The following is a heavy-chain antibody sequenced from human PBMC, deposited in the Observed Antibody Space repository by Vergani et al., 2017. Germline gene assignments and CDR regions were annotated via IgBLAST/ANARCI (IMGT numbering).Heavy chain of an antibody. CDR1: GYTFTGYY. CDR2: ISAYNGNT. Sequence: QVQLVQSGAEVKKPGASVKVSCKASGYTFTGYYMHWVRQAPGQGLEWMGWISAYNGNTNYAQKLQGRVTMTTDTSTSTAYMELSSLRSEDTAVYYCAAGFLGPDLYGSDPGWDYYGMDVWGQGTTVTVSS. V-gene: IGHV1-18*04. CDR3: AAGFLGPDLYGSDPGWDYYGMDV. J-gene: IGHJ6*02. D-gene: IGHD3-10*01.